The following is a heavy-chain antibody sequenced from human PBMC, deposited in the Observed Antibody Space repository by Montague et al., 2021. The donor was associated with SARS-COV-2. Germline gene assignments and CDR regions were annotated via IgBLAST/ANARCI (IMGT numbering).Heavy chain of an antibody. D-gene: IGHD5-18*01. Sequence: SLRLSCAASGFTFRSYAMNWVRQAPGKGLEWVAVITYDGSNKYYGDSVXGRFTISRDNSKSTLYLQMNSLRTEATAVYYCTRDLLFVDTAMFNFLGPPNVNPDGSMDVWGQGTTVTVSS. CDR2: ITYDGSNK. V-gene: IGHV3-30-3*01. CDR3: TRDLLFVDTAMFNFLGPPNVNPDGSMDV. J-gene: IGHJ6*02. CDR1: GFTFRSYA.